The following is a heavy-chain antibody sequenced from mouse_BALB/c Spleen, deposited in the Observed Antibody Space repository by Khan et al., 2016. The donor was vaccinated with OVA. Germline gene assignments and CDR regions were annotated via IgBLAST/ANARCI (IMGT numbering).Heavy chain of an antibody. CDR2: ILPGSGRN. Sequence: VQLQQSGAELMKPGASVKISCKATGYTFSSYWIEWVKQRPGHGLEWIGEILPGSGRNNYNEKFKGKATFNADTYSNTAYMQLSSLTSEDSAVYYWARGNYYGSSSWFGYGGQGTLVTVSA. CDR3: ARGNYYGSSSWFGY. V-gene: IGHV1-9*01. D-gene: IGHD1-1*01. CDR1: GYTFSSYW. J-gene: IGHJ3*01.